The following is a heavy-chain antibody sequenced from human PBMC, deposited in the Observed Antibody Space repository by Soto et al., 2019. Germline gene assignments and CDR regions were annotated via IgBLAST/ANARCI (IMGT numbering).Heavy chain of an antibody. D-gene: IGHD1-26*01. J-gene: IGHJ3*02. Sequence: SVKVSCKASGGSFSSYASSWVRQAPGQGLEWMGGIIPIFGTANYAQKFQGRVTITADESTSTAYMELSSLRSEDTAVYYCARDFRSAGTLPSAFDIWGQGTMVTVSS. V-gene: IGHV1-69*13. CDR3: ARDFRSAGTLPSAFDI. CDR2: IIPIFGTA. CDR1: GGSFSSYA.